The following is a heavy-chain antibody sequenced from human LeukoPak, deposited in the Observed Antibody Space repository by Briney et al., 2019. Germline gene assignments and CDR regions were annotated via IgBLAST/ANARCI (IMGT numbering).Heavy chain of an antibody. D-gene: IGHD2-15*01. CDR2: ISSSSSYI. CDR3: ARAPTRVAATPDDY. CDR1: GFTFSSYS. V-gene: IGHV3-21*01. Sequence: KPGGSLRLSCAASGFTFSSYSMNWVRQAPGKGLEWVSSISSSSSYIYYADSVKGRFTISRDNAKNSLYLQMNSLRAEDTAVYYCARAPTRVAATPDDYWGQGTLVTVSS. J-gene: IGHJ4*02.